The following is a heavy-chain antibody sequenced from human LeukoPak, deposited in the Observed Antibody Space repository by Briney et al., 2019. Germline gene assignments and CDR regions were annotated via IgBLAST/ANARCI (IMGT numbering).Heavy chain of an antibody. CDR2: IYHSGST. J-gene: IGHJ4*02. CDR3: ARDRRSRSYYSYFDY. Sequence: SETLSLTCAVSGGSISSSNWWSWVRQPPGKGLEWIGSIYHSGSTYYNPSLKSRVTISVDTSKNQFSLKLSSVTAADTAVYYCARDRRSRSYYSYFDYWGQGTLVTVSS. D-gene: IGHD1-26*01. CDR1: GGSISSSNW. V-gene: IGHV4-4*02.